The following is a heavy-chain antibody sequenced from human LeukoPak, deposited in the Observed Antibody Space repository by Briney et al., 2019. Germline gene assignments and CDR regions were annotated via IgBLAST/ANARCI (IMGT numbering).Heavy chain of an antibody. CDR1: GGSVSSSSYY. CDR2: INYRGTT. D-gene: IGHD1-26*01. V-gene: IGHV4-39*07. Sequence: PSETLSLTCTVSGGSVSSSSYYWGWIRQPPGKGLECIGSINYRGTTYYNPSLKSRVTIFVDTSKNRFSLRLSSVTAADTAVYYCARSWGFVGADDAFDIWGQGTMVTVSS. J-gene: IGHJ3*02. CDR3: ARSWGFVGADDAFDI.